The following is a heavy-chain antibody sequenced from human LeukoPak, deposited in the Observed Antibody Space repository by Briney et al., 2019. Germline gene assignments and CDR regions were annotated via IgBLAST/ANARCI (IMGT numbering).Heavy chain of an antibody. D-gene: IGHD3-3*01. CDR1: GFTFSDYY. Sequence: KPGGSLRLSCAASGFTFSDYYMFWIRQAPGKGLEWVSYISSSGSTIYYADSVKGRFTISRDNAKKSLYLQMNSLRAEDTAVYYCARGDPDISFGVAGEAFGIWGQGTMVTVSS. CDR3: ARGDPDISFGVAGEAFGI. J-gene: IGHJ3*02. CDR2: ISSSGSTI. V-gene: IGHV3-11*04.